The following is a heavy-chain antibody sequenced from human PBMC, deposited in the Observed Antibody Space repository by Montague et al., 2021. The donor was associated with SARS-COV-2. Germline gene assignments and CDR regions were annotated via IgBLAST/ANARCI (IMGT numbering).Heavy chain of an antibody. CDR3: ARRFTDYDFSSSWFDP. D-gene: IGHD3-22*01. J-gene: IGHJ5*02. Sequence: PALVIPTQTLTLTCTLSGFSINADGAGVGWIRQPPGKALEWLALIYWNEDRQYNSYLKNRLSITKDTSKNQVLLTLTNMDPVDTATYYCARRFTDYDFSSSWFDPWGRGILVTVS. CDR1: GFSINADGAG. CDR2: IYWNEDR. V-gene: IGHV2-5*01.